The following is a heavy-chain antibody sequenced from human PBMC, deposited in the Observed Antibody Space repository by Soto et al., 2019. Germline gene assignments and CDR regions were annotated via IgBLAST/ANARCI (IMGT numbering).Heavy chain of an antibody. D-gene: IGHD1-1*01. CDR3: ARHGHNIYGFDV. Sequence: QVQPQESGPGLVKPSDTLSLTCAVSGGSINSVNWWSWVRQSPGKGLEWIGEMHPVGSTNYTPSHKSRVTVSMDKSRNQFSLKMSSVTAAYTAVYFCARHGHNIYGFDVWGRGTTVTVSS. CDR2: MHPVGST. J-gene: IGHJ6*01. CDR1: GGSINSVNW. V-gene: IGHV4-4*02.